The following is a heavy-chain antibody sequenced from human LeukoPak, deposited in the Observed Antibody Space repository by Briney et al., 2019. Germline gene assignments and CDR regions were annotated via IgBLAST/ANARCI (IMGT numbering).Heavy chain of an antibody. CDR2: INWNGGST. D-gene: IGHD5-18*01. Sequence: PGGSLRLSCAASGCTFDDYGMSWVRQAPGKGLEWVSGINWNGGSTGYADPVKGRFTISRDNAKNSLYLQMNSPRAEDTALYHCVRDPRGYSHGYWYFDLWGRGTLVTVAS. J-gene: IGHJ2*01. CDR1: GCTFDDYG. CDR3: VRDPRGYSHGYWYFDL. V-gene: IGHV3-20*01.